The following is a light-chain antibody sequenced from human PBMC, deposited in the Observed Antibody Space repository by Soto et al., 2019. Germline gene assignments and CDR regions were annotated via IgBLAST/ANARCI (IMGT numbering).Light chain of an antibody. Sequence: QSVLTQPPSLSGSPGQSVTISCTGTSSDVGSYNRVSWYQQPPGTAPKLMIYEVSNRPSGVPDRFSGSKSGNTASLTISGLQAEDETDYYCSSYTSSSTYVFGTGTRSPS. CDR3: SSYTSSSTYV. J-gene: IGLJ1*01. V-gene: IGLV2-18*02. CDR1: SSDVGSYNR. CDR2: EVS.